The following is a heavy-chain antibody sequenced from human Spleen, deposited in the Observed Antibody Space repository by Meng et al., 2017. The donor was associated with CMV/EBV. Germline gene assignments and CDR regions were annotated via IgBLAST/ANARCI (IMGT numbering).Heavy chain of an antibody. V-gene: IGHV3-23*01. J-gene: IGHJ4*01. D-gene: IGHD3-22*01. Sequence: GFTFGSYGMSWVRQAPGKGLEWVSTISVTGGDTDYTDSVKGRFTVSRDNSKNTLYLQLNSLRAEDTAVYYCATTPGYYSDNSGYYFYWGHGSLVTVSS. CDR3: ATTPGYYSDNSGYYFY. CDR2: ISVTGGDT. CDR1: GFTFGSYG.